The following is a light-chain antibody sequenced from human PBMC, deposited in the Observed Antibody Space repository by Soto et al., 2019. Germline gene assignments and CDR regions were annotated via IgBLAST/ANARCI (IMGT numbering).Light chain of an antibody. CDR3: QQSYSSPPT. CDR1: QSVSRY. J-gene: IGKJ1*01. Sequence: IVLTQSPATLSLSPGERATLSCRASQSVSRYLGWYQQKPGQAPRLLMYGASSRATGIPDRFSGSGSRTDFTLTISSLQPEDFATYYCQQSYSSPPTFGQGTKVDNK. V-gene: IGKV3-11*01. CDR2: GAS.